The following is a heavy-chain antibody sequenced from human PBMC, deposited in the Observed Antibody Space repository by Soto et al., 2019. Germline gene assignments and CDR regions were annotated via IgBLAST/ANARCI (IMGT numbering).Heavy chain of an antibody. D-gene: IGHD4-4*01. CDR1: GFTFNNYG. Sequence: QVQLVESGGGVVQPGRSLRLSCAASGFTFNNYGMHWVRQAPGKGLVWVTVISYDGSHKYYADSVKGRFTISRDNSKNTLNLQMNSLRDEDTAVYYCAKRRGDHSNYSWGIDVWGQGTTVTVSS. CDR3: AKRRGDHSNYSWGIDV. J-gene: IGHJ6*02. CDR2: ISYDGSHK. V-gene: IGHV3-30*18.